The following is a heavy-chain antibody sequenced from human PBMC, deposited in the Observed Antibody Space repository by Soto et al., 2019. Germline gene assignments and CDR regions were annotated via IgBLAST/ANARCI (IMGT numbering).Heavy chain of an antibody. Sequence: QVQLVQSGAEVKKPGASVKVSCKASGYTFTSYDINWVRQATGQGLEWMGWMNPNSGNTGYAQKFQGRVTMTRTTYIRTPYMALSSLRSEDTAVYYCAREKTSYGMDVWGQGNTVTVSS. CDR2: MNPNSGNT. V-gene: IGHV1-8*01. CDR1: GYTFTSYD. CDR3: AREKTSYGMDV. J-gene: IGHJ6*02.